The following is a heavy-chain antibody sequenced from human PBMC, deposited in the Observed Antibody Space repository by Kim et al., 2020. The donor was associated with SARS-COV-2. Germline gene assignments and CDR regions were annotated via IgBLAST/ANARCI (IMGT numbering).Heavy chain of an antibody. CDR3: TRVGWAFDAFDI. CDR2: IRSKAYGETT. D-gene: IGHD1-26*01. J-gene: IGHJ3*02. V-gene: IGHV3-49*04. CDR1: GFTFGDYA. Sequence: GGSLRLSCTASGFTFGDYAMSWVRQAPGKGLEWVGFIRSKAYGETTEYAASVKGRFTISRDDSKSIAYLQMNSLKTEDTAMYYCTRVGWAFDAFDIWGQGTMVTVSS.